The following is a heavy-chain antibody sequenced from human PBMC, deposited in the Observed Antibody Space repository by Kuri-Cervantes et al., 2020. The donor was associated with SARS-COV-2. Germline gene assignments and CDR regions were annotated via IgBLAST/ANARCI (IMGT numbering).Heavy chain of an antibody. CDR3: AGSANFDY. Sequence: GGSLRLSCAASGFTFSSYSMNWVRQAPGKGLEWVSYISSSSTIYYADSVKGRFTISRDNAKNSLYLQMNSLRAEDTAVYYCAGSANFDYWGQGTLGTVSS. D-gene: IGHD5-18*01. CDR2: ISSSSTI. V-gene: IGHV3-48*01. CDR1: GFTFSSYS. J-gene: IGHJ4*02.